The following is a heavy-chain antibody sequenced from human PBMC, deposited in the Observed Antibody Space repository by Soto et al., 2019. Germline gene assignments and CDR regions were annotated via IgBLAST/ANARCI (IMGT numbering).Heavy chain of an antibody. CDR3: VRHGGRKNWFDP. J-gene: IGHJ5*02. CDR1: GGSISSNSYY. CDR2: IYYSGST. V-gene: IGHV4-39*01. D-gene: IGHD3-3*01. Sequence: QLQLQESGPGLVRPSETLSLTCTVSGGSISSNSYYSGWIRQPPGKGLEWIGSIYYSGSTFYNPPLKSRVTISVDTPNNEFSLRLSSVTAADTAVYYCVRHGGRKNWFDPWGQGTLVTVSS.